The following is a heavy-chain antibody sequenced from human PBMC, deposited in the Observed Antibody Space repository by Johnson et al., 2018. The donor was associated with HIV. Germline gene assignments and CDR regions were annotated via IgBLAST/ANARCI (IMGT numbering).Heavy chain of an antibody. CDR2: ISSSGSTI. V-gene: IGHV3-11*04. Sequence: QMLLVESGGGLVKPGGSLRLSCAASGFTFSDYYMSWIRQAPGKGLEWVSYISSSGSTIYYADSVKGRFTISRGNAKNSLYLQMNSLRAEDTAVYYCAREQYGGNSNAGDGFDIWGQGTMVTVSS. D-gene: IGHD4-23*01. CDR1: GFTFSDYY. CDR3: AREQYGGNSNAGDGFDI. J-gene: IGHJ3*02.